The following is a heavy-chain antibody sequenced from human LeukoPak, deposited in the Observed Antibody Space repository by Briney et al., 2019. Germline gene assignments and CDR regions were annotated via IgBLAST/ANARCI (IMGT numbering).Heavy chain of an antibody. V-gene: IGHV3-21*01. CDR3: ARENYYDSSGYYDY. J-gene: IGHJ4*02. D-gene: IGHD3-22*01. Sequence: GGSLRLSCAASGFTFSSYSMNWARQAPGKGLEWVSSISSSSSYIYYADSVKGRFTISRDNAKNSLYLQMNSLRAEDTAVYYCARENYYDSSGYYDYWGQGTLVTVSS. CDR2: ISSSSSYI. CDR1: GFTFSSYS.